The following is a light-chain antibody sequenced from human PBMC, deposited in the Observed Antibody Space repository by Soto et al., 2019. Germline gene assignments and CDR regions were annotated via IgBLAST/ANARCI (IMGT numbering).Light chain of an antibody. V-gene: IGLV2-14*01. Sequence: QSVLTQPASVSGSPGQSITVSCTGSSGDFGYVNYVSWYQQHPGKAPKLLIYEVTNRPSGVSDRFSGSKSGNTASLTISGLQADDEADHYCSSYIPTSVLYVLGTGTKVTVL. CDR2: EVT. J-gene: IGLJ1*01. CDR1: SGDFGYVNY. CDR3: SSYIPTSVLYV.